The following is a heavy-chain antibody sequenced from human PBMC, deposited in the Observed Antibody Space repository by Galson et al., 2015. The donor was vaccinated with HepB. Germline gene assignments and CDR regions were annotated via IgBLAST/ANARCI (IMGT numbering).Heavy chain of an antibody. CDR3: ATSLSYDILTGYYNPYYYYGMDV. Sequence: SVKVSCKVSGYTLTELSMHWVRQAPGKGLEWMGGFDPEDGETIYAQKFQGRVTMTEDTSTDTAYMELSSLRSEDTAVYYCATSLSYDILTGYYNPYYYYGMDVWGQGTTVTVSS. V-gene: IGHV1-24*01. CDR1: GYTLTELS. D-gene: IGHD3-9*01. CDR2: FDPEDGET. J-gene: IGHJ6*02.